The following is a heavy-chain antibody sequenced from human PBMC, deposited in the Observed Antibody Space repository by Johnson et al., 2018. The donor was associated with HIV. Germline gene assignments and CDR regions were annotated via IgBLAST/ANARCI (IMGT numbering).Heavy chain of an antibody. CDR3: ARSREWGDAFDI. Sequence: VQLVESGGALVQPGGSLRLSCAASGFNVSDNYMSWVRQAPGKGLEWVSVIYSGGSTYYADSVTGRFTISRDNSKNTLYLQMNSLRAEDTAVYYCARSREWGDAFDIWGQGTMVTVSS. J-gene: IGHJ3*02. V-gene: IGHV3-66*01. CDR2: IYSGGST. D-gene: IGHD3-3*01. CDR1: GFNVSDNY.